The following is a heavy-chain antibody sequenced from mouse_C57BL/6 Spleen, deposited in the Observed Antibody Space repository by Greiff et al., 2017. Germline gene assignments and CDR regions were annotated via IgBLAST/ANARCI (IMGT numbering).Heavy chain of an antibody. D-gene: IGHD1-1*01. V-gene: IGHV1-18*01. CDR3: ARPYYNSSGPYWYFAV. J-gene: IGHJ1*03. Sequence: VQLQQSGPELVKPGASVKIPCKASGYTFTDYNMDWVKQSHGKSLEWIGDINPNNGGTIYNQKFKGKATLTVDKSSSTAYMELRSLTSEVTAVYYSARPYYNSSGPYWYFAVWGTGTPRTVSS. CDR1: GYTFTDYN. CDR2: INPNNGGT.